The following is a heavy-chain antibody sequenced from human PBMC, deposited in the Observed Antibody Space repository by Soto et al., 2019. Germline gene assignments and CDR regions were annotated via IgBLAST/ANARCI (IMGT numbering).Heavy chain of an antibody. V-gene: IGHV5-51*01. CDR2: IYPGNYDT. Sequence: PGESLKISCKGSGYSFTSYWIGGVRQMPGKGLEWMGSIYPGNYDTRYSPSFQDQVTISADKSISTAYLQWSSLKASDTAMYYCARPPSDSSGWFLLGYWGQGTLVTVSS. CDR1: GYSFTSYW. CDR3: ARPPSDSSGWFLLGY. D-gene: IGHD6-13*01. J-gene: IGHJ4*02.